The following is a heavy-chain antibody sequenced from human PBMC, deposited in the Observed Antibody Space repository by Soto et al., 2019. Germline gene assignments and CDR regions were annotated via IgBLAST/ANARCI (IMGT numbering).Heavy chain of an antibody. CDR2: ITRSSTGI. Sequence: EVQLVESGGGLVQPGGSLRLSCAASGFTFSLYSMSWVRQAPGKGLEWVSYITRSSTGIHYADSVKGRFTISRGDAPNSMHLQMNRLREGDTAVYYCARAVTWGLDVWGKGTTV. J-gene: IGHJ6*04. D-gene: IGHD3-10*01. V-gene: IGHV3-48*02. CDR3: ARAVTWGLDV. CDR1: GFTFSLYS.